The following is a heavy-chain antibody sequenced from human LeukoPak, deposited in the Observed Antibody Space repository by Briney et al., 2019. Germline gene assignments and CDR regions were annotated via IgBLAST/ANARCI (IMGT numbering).Heavy chain of an antibody. CDR3: ASSERGSSCKF. Sequence: SQSLSLTRTVSVGSHSSGDYYWSWIRQPPGKGLEWIRYIYYCGSTYYHPSLKSQVTLSVDTSKNQFSLKLSSVTAADTAVYYCASSERGSSCKFWGQGTLVTVSS. CDR2: IYYCGST. CDR1: VGSHSSGDYY. J-gene: IGHJ4*02. D-gene: IGHD2-15*01. V-gene: IGHV4-30-4*01.